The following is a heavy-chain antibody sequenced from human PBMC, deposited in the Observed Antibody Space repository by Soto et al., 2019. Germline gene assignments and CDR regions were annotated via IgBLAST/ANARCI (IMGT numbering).Heavy chain of an antibody. D-gene: IGHD6-19*01. CDR2: IGYGGRT. CDR1: GFSVSDYN. Sequence: EVQVVESGGALVQPGGSLRLSCAASGFSVSDYNMNWVRQAPGKGLEWISFIGYGGRTYYAGSVEGRFTIARDSGRNSLYVQMSSLRAEDTAMYYCARDPGKSSGWPIFAPWGQGTLVTVSS. J-gene: IGHJ5*02. V-gene: IGHV3-48*01. CDR3: ARDPGKSSGWPIFAP.